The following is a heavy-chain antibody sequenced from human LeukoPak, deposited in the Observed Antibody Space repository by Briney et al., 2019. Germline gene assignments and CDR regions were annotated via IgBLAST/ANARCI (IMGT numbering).Heavy chain of an antibody. J-gene: IGHJ6*02. V-gene: IGHV4-59*01. CDR3: ARGDLDILTGYPSRGGDV. CDR2: IYYSGST. D-gene: IGHD3-9*01. Sequence: PSGTLSLTCTVSGGSISSYYWSWIRQPPGKGLEWIGYIYYSGSTNYNPSLKSRVTISVDTSKNPFSLKLSSVTAADTAVYYCARGDLDILTGYPSRGGDVWGQGTTVTVSS. CDR1: GGSISSYY.